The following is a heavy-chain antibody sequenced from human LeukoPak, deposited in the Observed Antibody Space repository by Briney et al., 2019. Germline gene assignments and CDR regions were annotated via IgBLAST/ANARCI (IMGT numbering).Heavy chain of an antibody. V-gene: IGHV3-53*04. CDR2: IYSGGST. Sequence: GGSLRLSCAASGFNVSSNYMSWVRQAPGKGLEWVSAIYSGGSTYYADSVKGRFTISRHNSKNTLFLQTNSLRVEDTAVYYCGGRQAQSNYNYGMGVWAQGTTVTVSS. CDR3: GGRQAQSNYNYGMGV. CDR1: GFNVSSNY. J-gene: IGHJ6*02.